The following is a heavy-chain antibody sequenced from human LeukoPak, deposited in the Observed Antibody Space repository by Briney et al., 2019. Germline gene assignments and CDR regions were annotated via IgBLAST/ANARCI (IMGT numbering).Heavy chain of an antibody. CDR3: ARRHIGQWGSSVWYFDY. Sequence: ASVKVSCKASGYTFTSYGISWVRQAPGQGLEWMGWISAYNGNTNYAQKLQGRVTMTTDTSTSTAYMELRSLRSDDTAVYYCARRHIGQWGSSVWYFDYWGQGTLVTVSS. D-gene: IGHD3-16*01. CDR2: ISAYNGNT. V-gene: IGHV1-18*01. J-gene: IGHJ4*02. CDR1: GYTFTSYG.